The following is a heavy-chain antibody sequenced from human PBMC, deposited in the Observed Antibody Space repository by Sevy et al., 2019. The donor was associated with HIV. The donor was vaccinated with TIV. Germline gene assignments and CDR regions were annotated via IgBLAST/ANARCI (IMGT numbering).Heavy chain of an antibody. CDR2: IYWDDDK. V-gene: IGHV2-5*02. CDR3: AHRRGNYYDSSGYNSHDAFDF. J-gene: IGHJ3*01. D-gene: IGHD3-22*01. Sequence: SGPTLVKPTQTLTLTCTFSGFSLSTSGVGVGWIRQPPGKALEWLALIYWDDDKRYSPSLKSRLTISKDNSKNQVVLTMTNMDPVDTATYYCAHRRGNYYDSSGYNSHDAFDFWGQGTMVTVSS. CDR1: GFSLSTSGVG.